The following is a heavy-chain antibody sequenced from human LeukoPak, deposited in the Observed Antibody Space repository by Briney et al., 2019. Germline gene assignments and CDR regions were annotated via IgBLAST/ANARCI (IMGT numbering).Heavy chain of an antibody. D-gene: IGHD4-11*01. J-gene: IGHJ4*02. CDR2: IRSDGTNK. V-gene: IGHV3-30*02. CDR3: ASRVTTSLDY. CDR1: GFTFSDFS. Sequence: PGGSLRLSCAASGFTFSDFSMHWVRQAPGKGLEWVAFIRSDGTNKYYADSLKGRFTISRDNSKNTLYLQMNSLRAEDTAVYYCASRVTTSLDYWGQGTLVTVSS.